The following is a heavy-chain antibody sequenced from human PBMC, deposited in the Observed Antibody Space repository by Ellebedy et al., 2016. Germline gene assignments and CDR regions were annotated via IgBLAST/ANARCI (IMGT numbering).Heavy chain of an antibody. CDR2: VFYGGST. V-gene: IGHV4-59*02. Sequence: SETLSLXXTVSGGSVDTYYWTWIRQSPGKGLEWIGYVFYGGSTKFNPSLKSRVTMSEDTTNTQFSLKLSSVTAADTAVYYCATSDYYGSGSFFDYWGQGSLVAVSS. CDR1: GGSVDTYY. J-gene: IGHJ4*02. D-gene: IGHD3-10*01. CDR3: ATSDYYGSGSFFDY.